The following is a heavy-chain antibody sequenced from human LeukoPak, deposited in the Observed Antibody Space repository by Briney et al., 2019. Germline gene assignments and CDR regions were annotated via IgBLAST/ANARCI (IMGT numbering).Heavy chain of an antibody. V-gene: IGHV4-34*01. Sequence: SETLSLTCAVYGGSFSGYYWSWIRQPPGKGLEWIGEINHSGSTNYNPSLKSRVTISVDTSKNRFSLKLSSVTAADTAVYYCARAQQWLDGNWFDPWGQGTLVTVSS. CDR1: GGSFSGYY. D-gene: IGHD6-19*01. CDR2: INHSGST. CDR3: ARAQQWLDGNWFDP. J-gene: IGHJ5*02.